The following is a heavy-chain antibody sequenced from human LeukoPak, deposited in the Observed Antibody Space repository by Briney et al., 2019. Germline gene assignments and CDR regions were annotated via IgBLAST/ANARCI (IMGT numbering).Heavy chain of an antibody. V-gene: IGHV4-59*08. Sequence: SETLSLTCTVSGGSISSYYWSWIRQPPGKGLEWSGYIYYSGSTNYNPSLKSRVTISVDTSKNQFSLKLSSVTAADTAGYYCARHYYDSSGYRIDAFDIWGQGTMVTVSS. CDR3: ARHYYDSSGYRIDAFDI. CDR1: GGSISSYY. D-gene: IGHD3-22*01. CDR2: IYYSGST. J-gene: IGHJ3*02.